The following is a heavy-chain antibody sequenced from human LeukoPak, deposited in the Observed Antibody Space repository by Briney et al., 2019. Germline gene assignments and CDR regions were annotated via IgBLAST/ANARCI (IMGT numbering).Heavy chain of an antibody. D-gene: IGHD2-15*01. CDR2: IYYSGST. CDR1: GGSISSYY. V-gene: IGHV4-59*01. CDR3: ARDSDCSGGSCYFDY. Sequence: SETLSHTCTVSGGSISSYYWSWIRQPPGKGLEWIGYIYYSGSTNYNPSLKSRVTISVDTSKNQFSLKLSSVTAADTAVYYCARDSDCSGGSCYFDYWGQGTLVTVSS. J-gene: IGHJ4*02.